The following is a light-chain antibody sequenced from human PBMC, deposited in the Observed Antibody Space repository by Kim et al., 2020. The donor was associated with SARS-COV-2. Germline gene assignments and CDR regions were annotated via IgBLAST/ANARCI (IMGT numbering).Light chain of an antibody. CDR2: EDN. Sequence: NFMLTQPHSVSESPGKTVTISCTRSSGSIASNYVQWYQQRPGSSPTTVIYEDNQRPSGVPDRFSGSIDSSSNSASLTISGLKTEDDADYYCQSYDSSNHEVFGGGTQLTVL. CDR3: QSYDSSNHEV. CDR1: SGSIASNY. V-gene: IGLV6-57*01. J-gene: IGLJ3*02.